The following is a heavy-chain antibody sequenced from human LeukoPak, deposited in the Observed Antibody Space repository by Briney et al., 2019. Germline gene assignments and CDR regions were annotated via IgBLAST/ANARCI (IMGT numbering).Heavy chain of an antibody. D-gene: IGHD3-22*01. J-gene: IGHJ4*02. CDR1: GGTFSSYA. CDR3: ARYYYDSSGYYQSRVPFDY. CDR2: IIPIFGTA. V-gene: IGHV1-69*13. Sequence: SVKVSCKASGGTFSSYAISWVRQAPGQGLEWMGGIIPIFGTANYAQKFQGRDTITADESTSTAYMELSSLRSEDTAVYYCARYYYDSSGYYQSRVPFDYWGQGTLVTVSS.